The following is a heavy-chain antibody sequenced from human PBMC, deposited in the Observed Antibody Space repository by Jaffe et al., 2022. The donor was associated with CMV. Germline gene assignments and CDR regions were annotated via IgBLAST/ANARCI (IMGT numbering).Heavy chain of an antibody. CDR2: IKQDGSEK. J-gene: IGHJ6*03. CDR1: GFTFSSYW. Sequence: EVQLVESGGGLVQPGGSLRLSCAASGFTFSSYWMSWVRQAPGKGLEWVANIKQDGSEKYYVDSVKGRFTISRDNAKNSLYLQMNSLRAEDTAVYYCARDTTYYYDSSGYYLYYYYMDVWGKGTTVTVSS. V-gene: IGHV3-7*03. CDR3: ARDTTYYYDSSGYYLYYYYMDV. D-gene: IGHD3-22*01.